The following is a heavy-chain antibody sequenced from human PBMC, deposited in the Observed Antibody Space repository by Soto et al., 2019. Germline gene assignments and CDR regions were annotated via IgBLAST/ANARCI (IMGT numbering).Heavy chain of an antibody. D-gene: IGHD2-15*01. CDR1: GYTFTSYG. V-gene: IGHV1-3*01. CDR2: INAGNGNT. CDR3: ARDLGGWPDY. J-gene: IGHJ4*02. Sequence: ASVKVSCKASGYTFTSYGISWVRQAPGQRLEWMGWINAGNGNTKYSQKFQGRVTITRDTSASTAYMELSSLRSEDTTVYYCARDLGGWPDYWGQGTLVTVSS.